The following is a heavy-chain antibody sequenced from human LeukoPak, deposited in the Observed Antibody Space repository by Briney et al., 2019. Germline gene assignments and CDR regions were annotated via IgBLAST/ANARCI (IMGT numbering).Heavy chain of an antibody. D-gene: IGHD3-10*01. J-gene: IGHJ4*02. CDR3: ARDGTYGSGPT. CDR2: ISYDGIDQ. CDR1: GFTFSTYW. Sequence: GGSLRLSCAASGFTFSTYWMTWVRQAPGKGLEWVALISYDGIDQYYTDSVEGRFTISRDNSKNTLYLQMNSLRADDTAIYYCARDGTYGSGPTWGQGTLVTVSS. V-gene: IGHV3-30-3*01.